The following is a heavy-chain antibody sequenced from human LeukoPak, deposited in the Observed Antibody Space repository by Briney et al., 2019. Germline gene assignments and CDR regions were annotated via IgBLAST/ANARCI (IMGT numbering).Heavy chain of an antibody. J-gene: IGHJ4*02. CDR3: AVVVGATTAFDY. Sequence: ASVKVSCKVSGYTLTELSMHWVRQAPGKGLEWMRGFDPEDGETIYAQKFQGRVTMTEDTSTDTAYMELSSLRSEDTAVYYCAVVVGATTAFDYWGLGTLVTVSS. D-gene: IGHD1-26*01. V-gene: IGHV1-24*01. CDR1: GYTLTELS. CDR2: FDPEDGET.